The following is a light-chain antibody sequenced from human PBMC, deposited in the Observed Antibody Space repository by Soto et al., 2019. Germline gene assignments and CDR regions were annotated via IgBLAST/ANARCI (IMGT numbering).Light chain of an antibody. CDR1: QGISTY. J-gene: IGKJ1*01. Sequence: DIQMTQSPSSLSASVGDRVTITCRASQGISTYLAWYQQRPGTVPNILIYASSTLQSGVPSRFSGSGSGTDFTLTISSLQTGDVATYYCQEYNSATWTFGTGTKVEI. CDR2: ASS. CDR3: QEYNSATWT. V-gene: IGKV1-27*01.